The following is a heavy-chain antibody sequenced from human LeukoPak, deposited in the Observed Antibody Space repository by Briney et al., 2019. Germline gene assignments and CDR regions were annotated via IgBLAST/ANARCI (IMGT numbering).Heavy chain of an antibody. CDR1: SGSMSSYY. CDR2: IYYSGTT. V-gene: IGHV4-59*01. Sequence: SETLSLTCTVSSGSMSSYYWSWLRQPPGKGLEWIGYIYYSGTTNYNPSLKSRVTISVDTSKNQFSLKVSSVTAADTAFYYCARGIVGATTGVDYWGQGTLVTVSS. J-gene: IGHJ4*02. D-gene: IGHD1-26*01. CDR3: ARGIVGATTGVDY.